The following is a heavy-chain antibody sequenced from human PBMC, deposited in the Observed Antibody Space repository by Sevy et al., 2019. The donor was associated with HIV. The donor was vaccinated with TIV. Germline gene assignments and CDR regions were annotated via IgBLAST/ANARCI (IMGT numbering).Heavy chain of an antibody. CDR3: ARDKLLPVMVTMVRGALSYYFDY. D-gene: IGHD3-10*01. CDR2: IWYDGINK. CDR1: GFTFSDYG. Sequence: GGSLRLSCAASGFTFSDYGIHWVRQAPGKGPEWVAVIWYDGINKYYVDSVKGRFTISRDNSENTVYLQMNILRAEDTAVYYCARDKLLPVMVTMVRGALSYYFDYWGQGTLVTVSS. V-gene: IGHV3-33*01. J-gene: IGHJ4*02.